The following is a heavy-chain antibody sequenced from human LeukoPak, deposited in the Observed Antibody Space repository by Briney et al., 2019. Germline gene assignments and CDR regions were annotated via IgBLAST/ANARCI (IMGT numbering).Heavy chain of an antibody. CDR3: ASQGPYYYGSGSPMEPLIDY. J-gene: IGHJ4*02. CDR2: VSYDGSNK. CDR1: GFTFSSYG. V-gene: IGHV3-30*03. D-gene: IGHD3-10*01. Sequence: GRSLRLSCAASGFTFSSYGMHWVRQAPGKGLEWVAVVSYDGSNKYYADSVKGRFTISRDNAKNSLYLQMNSLRAEDTAVYYCASQGPYYYGSGSPMEPLIDYWGQGTLVTVSS.